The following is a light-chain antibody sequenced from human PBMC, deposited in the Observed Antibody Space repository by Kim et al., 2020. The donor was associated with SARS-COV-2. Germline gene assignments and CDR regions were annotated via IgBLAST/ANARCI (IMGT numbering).Light chain of an antibody. CDR1: RSVRSD. CDR3: QQYNNWPWT. V-gene: IGKV3-15*01. J-gene: IGKJ1*01. CDR2: DAS. Sequence: VSPGDRATLSCRASRSVRSDLAWYQQKPGQAPRLLICDASTGATGIPGRFSGSGSGTEFTLTISSLKSEDSAVYYCQQYNNWPWTFGQGTKVDIK.